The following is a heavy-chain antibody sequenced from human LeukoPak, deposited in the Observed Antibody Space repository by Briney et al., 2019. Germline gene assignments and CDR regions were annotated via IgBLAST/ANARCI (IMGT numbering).Heavy chain of an antibody. V-gene: IGHV4-30-4*01. Sequence: PSETLSLTCTVSGGSISTGDYYWSWIRQPPGKGLEWIGNIYYSGSTSYNPSLKSRVTLSVDTSKNQFSLKLSSVTAADTAVYYCARVNWYFDLWGRGTLVTVSS. J-gene: IGHJ2*01. CDR3: ARVNWYFDL. CDR1: GGSISTGDYY. CDR2: IYYSGST.